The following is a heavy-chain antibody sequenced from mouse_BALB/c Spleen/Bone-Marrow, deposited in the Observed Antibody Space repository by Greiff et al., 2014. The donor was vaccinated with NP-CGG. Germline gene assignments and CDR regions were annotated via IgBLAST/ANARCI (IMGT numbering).Heavy chain of an antibody. Sequence: VQLQESGAELMKPGASVKISCKATGYTFSSYWIEWMKQRPGHGLEWIGETLPGSGSSNYNEKFKGKATFTADTSSNTAYMQLSGLTSEDSAVNYCASRGYAMDYWGQGTSVTVSS. CDR1: GYTFSSYW. CDR2: TLPGSGSS. CDR3: ASRGYAMDY. J-gene: IGHJ4*01. V-gene: IGHV1-9*01.